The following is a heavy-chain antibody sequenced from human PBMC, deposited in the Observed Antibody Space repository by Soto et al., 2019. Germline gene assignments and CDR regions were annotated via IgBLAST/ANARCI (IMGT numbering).Heavy chain of an antibody. CDR2: ISTYTGNT. CDR1: GYTFTNYD. Sequence: QVHLVQSGAEVKKPGASVKVSCKASGYTFTNYDINWVRQAPGQGLEWMGWISTYTGNTNYAQKRQGRGHTPTGPCTRTAYMELRSLRSDDTAVYYCARGYYYGSGRPTPGGMDVWGQGTTVTVSS. D-gene: IGHD3-10*01. V-gene: IGHV1-18*01. CDR3: ARGYYYGSGRPTPGGMDV. J-gene: IGHJ6*02.